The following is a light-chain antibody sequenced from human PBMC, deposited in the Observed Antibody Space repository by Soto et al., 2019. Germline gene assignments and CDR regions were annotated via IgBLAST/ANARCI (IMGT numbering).Light chain of an antibody. CDR3: QQCVSLST. J-gene: IGKJ5*01. CDR2: ATS. CDR1: QSISRTY. V-gene: IGKV3-20*01. Sequence: NVLSKSPGTLSLKPGERATLSCRASQSISRTYLAWYQQKPVQAPRLLIYATSSRATGIPDRFSGSGSGTDFTLTICRLEPEDFAVYYCQQCVSLSTFCQVGLLEVK.